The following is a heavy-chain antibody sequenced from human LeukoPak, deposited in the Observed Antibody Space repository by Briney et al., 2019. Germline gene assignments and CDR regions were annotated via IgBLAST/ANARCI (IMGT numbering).Heavy chain of an antibody. CDR3: VVGDFDY. V-gene: IGHV4-38-2*02. J-gene: IGHJ4*02. D-gene: IGHD4-17*01. CDR1: GYSISSGYY. CDR2: INHSGST. Sequence: AETLSLTCTVSGYSISSGYYWGGSRPPPGKGLEWIGSINHSGSTYYNPSLKGRVTISVDTSKNQFSLKLSSVTAADTAVYYCVVGDFDYWGQGTLVTVSS.